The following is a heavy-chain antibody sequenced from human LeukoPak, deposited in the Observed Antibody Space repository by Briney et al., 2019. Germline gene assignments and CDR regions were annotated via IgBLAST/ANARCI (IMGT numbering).Heavy chain of an antibody. Sequence: PGGSLRLSCTVSGFTLSNAWMTWVRQAPGKGLEWIGRIKTKGDGGTTDYAAPVKGRFTISRDDSKNTVYLQMNSLRAEDTAVHYCAKDSAVYDSSEFHAFDIWGQGTMVTVSS. CDR2: IKTKGDGGTT. CDR1: GFTLSNAW. CDR3: AKDSAVYDSSEFHAFDI. J-gene: IGHJ3*02. D-gene: IGHD3-22*01. V-gene: IGHV3-15*01.